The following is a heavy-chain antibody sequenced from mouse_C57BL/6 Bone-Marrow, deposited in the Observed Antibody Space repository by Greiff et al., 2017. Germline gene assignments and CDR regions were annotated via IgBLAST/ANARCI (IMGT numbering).Heavy chain of an antibody. CDR2: INPYNGDT. Sequence: EVKLQESGPELVKPGDSVKISCKAFGYSFTGYFMNWVMQSHGKSLEWIGRINPYNGDTFYNQKFKGKATLTVDKSSSTAHMELRSLTSEDSAVYYCARSPSHYYDYWYFDVWGTGTTVTVSS. J-gene: IGHJ1*03. CDR1: GYSFTGYF. V-gene: IGHV1-20*01. CDR3: ARSPSHYYDYWYFDV. D-gene: IGHD2-4*01.